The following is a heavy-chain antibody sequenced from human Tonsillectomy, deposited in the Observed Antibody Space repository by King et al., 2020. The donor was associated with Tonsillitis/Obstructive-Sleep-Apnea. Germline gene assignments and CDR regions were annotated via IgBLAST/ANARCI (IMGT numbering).Heavy chain of an antibody. V-gene: IGHV3-30*18. CDR2: ISFDGNNK. CDR1: GFTFSSYN. J-gene: IGHJ4*02. CDR3: AKGWSSYYDWSGYYPTQHFFDY. Sequence: QLVQSGGGVVQPGRSLRVSCAASGFTFSSYNMHWVRQAPGKGLEWLAFISFDGNNKYEADSVRGRFVISRDNSKNTLYLEMNSLKPEDTALYYCAKGWSSYYDWSGYYPTQHFFDYWGQGTLVTVSS. D-gene: IGHD3-22*01.